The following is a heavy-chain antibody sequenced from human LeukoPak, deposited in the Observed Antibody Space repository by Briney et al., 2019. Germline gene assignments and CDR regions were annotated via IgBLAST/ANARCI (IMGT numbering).Heavy chain of an antibody. CDR2: ISSSSSYI. CDR1: GFTFSSYS. Sequence: GGSLRLSCAASGFTFSSYSMNWVRQAPGKGLEWVSSISSSSSYIYYADSVKGRFTISRDNAKNSLYLQMNSLRAEDTAAYYCARDRGYSYGLLDYWGQGTLVTVSS. J-gene: IGHJ4*02. V-gene: IGHV3-21*01. D-gene: IGHD5-18*01. CDR3: ARDRGYSYGLLDY.